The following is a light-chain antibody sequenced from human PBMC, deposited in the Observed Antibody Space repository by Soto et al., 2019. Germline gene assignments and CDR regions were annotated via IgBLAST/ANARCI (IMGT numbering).Light chain of an antibody. J-gene: IGKJ1*01. V-gene: IGKV1-5*01. CDR2: DAS. Sequence: IQLTQSPSSLSASVGDRVTITCRASQNIRSLLAWFQQKPGKAPKLLVYDASTLETGVPSRFSGSGSGAEFTLTITGLQPEDIATYSCQHYDSFWSFGQGTKVDIK. CDR3: QHYDSFWS. CDR1: QNIRSL.